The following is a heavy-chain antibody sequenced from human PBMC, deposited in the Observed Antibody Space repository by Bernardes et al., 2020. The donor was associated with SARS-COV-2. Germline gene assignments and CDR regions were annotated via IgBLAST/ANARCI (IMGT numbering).Heavy chain of an antibody. J-gene: IGHJ5*02. D-gene: IGHD2-2*01. V-gene: IGHV5-51*01. CDR3: ARQKYQLRTYNWFDP. CDR1: GYSFTSYW. CDR2: IYPGDSDT. Sequence: GASLKISCKGSGYSFTSYWIGWVRQMPGKGLEWMGIIYPGDSDTRYSPSFQGQVTISADKSISTAYLQWSSLKASDTAMYYCARQKYQLRTYNWFDPWGQGTLVTVSS.